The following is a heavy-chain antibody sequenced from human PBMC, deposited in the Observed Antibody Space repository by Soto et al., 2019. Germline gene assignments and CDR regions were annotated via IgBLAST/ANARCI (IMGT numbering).Heavy chain of an antibody. CDR2: IRSKAYGGTT. J-gene: IGHJ3*02. CDR3: TGLLLTGTPGDDAFDI. Sequence: GGSLRLSCPASGFTFGDYAMSWVRQAPGKGLEWVGFIRSKAYGGTTEYAASVKGRFTISTDDSKSIACLQMNSLKTEDTAMYYCTGLLLTGTPGDDAFDIWGQETMFTVSS. V-gene: IGHV3-49*04. CDR1: GFTFGDYA. D-gene: IGHD1-1*01.